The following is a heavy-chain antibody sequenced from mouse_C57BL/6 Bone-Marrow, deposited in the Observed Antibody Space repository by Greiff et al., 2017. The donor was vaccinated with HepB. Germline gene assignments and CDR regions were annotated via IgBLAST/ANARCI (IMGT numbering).Heavy chain of an antibody. Sequence: QVQLQQSGAELARPGASVKLSCKASGYTFTSYGISWVKQRPGQGLEWIGEIYPRSGNTYYNEKFKGKATLTADKSSSTAYMELRSLTSEDSAVYFCARDLRYAMDYWGQGTSVTVSS. CDR3: ARDLRYAMDY. CDR1: GYTFTSYG. D-gene: IGHD1-1*01. V-gene: IGHV1-81*01. J-gene: IGHJ4*01. CDR2: IYPRSGNT.